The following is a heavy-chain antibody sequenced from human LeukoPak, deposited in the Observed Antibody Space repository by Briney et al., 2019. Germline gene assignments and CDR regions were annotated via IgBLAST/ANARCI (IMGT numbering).Heavy chain of an antibody. CDR3: ARAGNKGIAVAGTRWGIMDV. CDR1: GFTFSSYD. V-gene: IGHV3-13*01. J-gene: IGHJ6*03. Sequence: GGSLRLSCAASGFTFSSYDMHWVRQATGKGLEWVSAIGTAGDTYYPGSVKGRFTISRENAKNSLYLQMNSLRAGDTAVYYCARAGNKGIAVAGTRWGIMDVWGKGTTVTVSS. D-gene: IGHD6-19*01. CDR2: IGTAGDT.